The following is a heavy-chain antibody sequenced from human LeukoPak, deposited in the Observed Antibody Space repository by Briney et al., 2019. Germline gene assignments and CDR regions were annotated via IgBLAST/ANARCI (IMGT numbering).Heavy chain of an antibody. CDR3: AREGYYYDSSGYLIDY. D-gene: IGHD3-22*01. Sequence: GGSLRLSCAASGFTFSSYWMNWVRQAPGKGLEWVANIKQDGSEKYYVDSVKGRFTLSRDNAKNSLYLQMNSLRAEDTAVYYCAREGYYYDSSGYLIDYWGQGTLVTVSS. V-gene: IGHV3-7*01. J-gene: IGHJ4*02. CDR2: IKQDGSEK. CDR1: GFTFSSYW.